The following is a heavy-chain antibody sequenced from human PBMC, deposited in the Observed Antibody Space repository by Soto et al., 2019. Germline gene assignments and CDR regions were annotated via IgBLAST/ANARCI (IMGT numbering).Heavy chain of an antibody. CDR2: IKQDGSEK. CDR1: GFTFSSYA. V-gene: IGHV3-7*03. Sequence: GGSLRLSCAASGFTFSSYAMHWVRQAPGKGLEWVANIKQDGSEKYYVDSVKGRFTISRDNAKNSLYLQMNSLRAEDTAVYYCARARPPDAFDIWGQGTMVTVSS. J-gene: IGHJ3*02. CDR3: ARARPPDAFDI.